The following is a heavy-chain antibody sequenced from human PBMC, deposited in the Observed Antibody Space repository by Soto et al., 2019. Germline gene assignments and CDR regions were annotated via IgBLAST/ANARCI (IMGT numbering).Heavy chain of an antibody. Sequence: GGSLRLSCSASGFTFSTYPIHWVRQAPGKGLEYVSAISSTGGSTYYADSVKGRFTISRDNYENTLYLQMSSLRAEDTAVYHCVKAIFDTSGYYYAYWGQVTQVTVSS. CDR1: GFTFSTYP. V-gene: IGHV3-64D*08. J-gene: IGHJ4*02. CDR2: ISSTGGST. CDR3: VKAIFDTSGYYYAY. D-gene: IGHD3-22*01.